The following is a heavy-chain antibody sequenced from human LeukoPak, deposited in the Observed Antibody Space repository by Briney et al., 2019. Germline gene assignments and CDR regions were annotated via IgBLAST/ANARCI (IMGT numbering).Heavy chain of an antibody. V-gene: IGHV1-8*01. D-gene: IGHD2-15*01. Sequence: ASVKVSCKASGYTFTSYDINWVRQATGKGLEWMGWMNPNSGNTGYAQKFRGRVTMTRNTSISTAYMELSSLRSEDTAVYYCARAFVVVVAATGWWFDPWGQGTLVTVSS. CDR2: MNPNSGNT. CDR3: ARAFVVVVAATGWWFDP. CDR1: GYTFTSYD. J-gene: IGHJ5*02.